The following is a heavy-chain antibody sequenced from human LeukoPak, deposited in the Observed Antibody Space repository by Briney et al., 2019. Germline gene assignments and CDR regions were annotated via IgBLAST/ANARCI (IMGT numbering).Heavy chain of an antibody. J-gene: IGHJ4*02. CDR3: ARVRRDGYNSPDY. CDR2: IYYSGTT. Sequence: SETLSLTCTVSGGSITSYYWSWIRQPPGKGLECIGYIYYSGTTYYNPSLKSRVTISVDTSKNQFSVKLSSVTAADTAVYYCARVRRDGYNSPDYWGQGTLVTVSS. CDR1: GGSITSYY. D-gene: IGHD5-24*01. V-gene: IGHV4-59*01.